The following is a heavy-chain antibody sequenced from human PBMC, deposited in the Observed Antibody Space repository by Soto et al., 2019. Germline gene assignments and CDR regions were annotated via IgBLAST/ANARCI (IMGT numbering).Heavy chain of an antibody. CDR2: IKHDASEK. D-gene: IGHD1-26*01. J-gene: IGHJ4*02. CDR1: GFIFSSYW. CDR3: ARGSAFIGLDY. Sequence: GGSLRFSCAASGFIFSSYWMNWVRQAPGKGLEWVATIKHDASEKYYVDSVKGRFTISRDNAKDSLYLQMNSLRAEDTAIYYCARGSAFIGLDYWGQGTPVTVSS. V-gene: IGHV3-7*01.